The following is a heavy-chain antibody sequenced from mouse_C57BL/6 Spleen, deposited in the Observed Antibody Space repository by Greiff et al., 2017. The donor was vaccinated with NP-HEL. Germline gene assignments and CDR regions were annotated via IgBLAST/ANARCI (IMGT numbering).Heavy chain of an antibody. J-gene: IGHJ4*01. CDR1: GYAFSSYW. D-gene: IGHD2-5*01. CDR3: ARDSNYLYAMDY. CDR2: IYPGDGDT. Sequence: QVQLQQSGAELVKPGASVKISCKASGYAFSSYWMNWVKQRPGKGLEWIGQIYPGDGDTNYNGKFKGKATLTADKSFSTAYMQLSSLTSEDSAVYFCARDSNYLYAMDYWGQGTSVTVSS. V-gene: IGHV1-80*01.